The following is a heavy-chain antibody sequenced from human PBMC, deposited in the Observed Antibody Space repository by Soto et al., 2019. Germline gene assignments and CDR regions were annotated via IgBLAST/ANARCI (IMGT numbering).Heavy chain of an antibody. Sequence: ASVKVSCKASGYTFTSYGISWVRQAPGQGLEWMGWISAYNGNTNYAQKLQGRVTMTNDTSTSTAYMELRSLRSDDTAVYYCATTTIDLLSPRIPQDYWGQGTLVTVSS. J-gene: IGHJ4*02. CDR3: ATTTIDLLSPRIPQDY. D-gene: IGHD3-9*01. V-gene: IGHV1-18*01. CDR1: GYTFTSYG. CDR2: ISAYNGNT.